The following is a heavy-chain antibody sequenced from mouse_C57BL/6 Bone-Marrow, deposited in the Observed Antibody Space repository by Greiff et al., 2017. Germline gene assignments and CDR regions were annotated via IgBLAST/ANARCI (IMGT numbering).Heavy chain of an antibody. CDR3: TYYYGSSFRWYFDV. CDR2: LDPENGDT. V-gene: IGHV14-4*01. D-gene: IGHD1-1*01. Sequence: EVQLQQSGAELVRPGASVKLSCTASGFNIKDDYMPWVKQRPEQGLEWIGWLDPENGDTEYASKFQGKATITADTSSNTASLQLSSLTSEDTAVYYCTYYYGSSFRWYFDVWGTGTTVTVSS. CDR1: GFNIKDDY. J-gene: IGHJ1*03.